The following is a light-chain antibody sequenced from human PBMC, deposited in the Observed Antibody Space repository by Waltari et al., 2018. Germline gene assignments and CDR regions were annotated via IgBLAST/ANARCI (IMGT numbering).Light chain of an antibody. V-gene: IGLV1-51*02. CDR1: SSNIWNHY. CDR3: GTWDSSLSAVV. Sequence: QSVLTQPPSVSAAPGQKVTISCSGSSSNIWNHYVSWYQRLPGTAPELLIYENNKRPSGIPDRFSGSKSGTSATLGITGLQTGDEADYYCGTWDSSLSAVVFGGGTKLTVL. J-gene: IGLJ2*01. CDR2: ENN.